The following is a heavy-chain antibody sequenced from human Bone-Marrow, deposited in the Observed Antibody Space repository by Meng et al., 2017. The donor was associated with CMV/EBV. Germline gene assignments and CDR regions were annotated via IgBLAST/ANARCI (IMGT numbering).Heavy chain of an antibody. V-gene: IGHV3-7*01. CDR1: GFTFSSYW. CDR2: IKQDGSEK. D-gene: IGHD1-26*01. CDR3: ARVNSGSYPDY. J-gene: IGHJ4*02. Sequence: GESLKISCAASGFTFSSYWMSWVRQAPGKELEWVANIKQDGSEKYYVDSVKGRFTISRDNAKNSLYLQMNSLRAEDTAVYYCARVNSGSYPDYWGQGTLVTVSS.